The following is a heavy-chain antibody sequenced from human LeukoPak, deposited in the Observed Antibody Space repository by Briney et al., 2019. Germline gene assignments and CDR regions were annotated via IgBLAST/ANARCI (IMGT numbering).Heavy chain of an antibody. J-gene: IGHJ4*02. V-gene: IGHV4-59*12. D-gene: IGHD3-3*01. Sequence: SETLSLTCTVSGGSISSYYWSWIRQPPGKGLEWIGYIYYSGSTIYNPSLKSRVTISVDTSKNQFSLKLSSVIAADTAVYYCAAAGGFWSGYYNYWGQGTLVTVSS. CDR1: GGSISSYY. CDR2: IYYSGST. CDR3: AAAGGFWSGYYNY.